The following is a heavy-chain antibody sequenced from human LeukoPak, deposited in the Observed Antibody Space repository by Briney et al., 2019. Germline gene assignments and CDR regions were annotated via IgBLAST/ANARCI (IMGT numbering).Heavy chain of an antibody. V-gene: IGHV4-59*01. CDR1: GGSISSYY. D-gene: IGHD5-12*01. CDR3: ARTSGYDYSYFDY. J-gene: IGHJ4*02. Sequence: SETLSLTCTASGGSISSYYWSWIRQPPGKGLEWIGYIYYSGSTNYNPSLKSRVTISVDTSKNQFSLKLSSVTAADTAVYYCARTSGYDYSYFDYWGQGTLVTVSS. CDR2: IYYSGST.